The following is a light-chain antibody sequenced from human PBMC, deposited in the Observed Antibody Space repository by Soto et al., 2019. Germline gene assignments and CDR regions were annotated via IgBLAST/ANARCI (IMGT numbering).Light chain of an antibody. J-gene: IGLJ3*02. CDR3: SSYTTIGTWV. Sequence: QSVLTQPASVSGSPGQSITISCTGTTRDVGDFNSVSWYQQHPGKAPKLIIYEVSNRPSGVSNRFSGSKSGNTASLTISGLQAEDEADYYCSSYTTIGTWVFGQGTK. CDR1: TRDVGDFNS. V-gene: IGLV2-14*01. CDR2: EVS.